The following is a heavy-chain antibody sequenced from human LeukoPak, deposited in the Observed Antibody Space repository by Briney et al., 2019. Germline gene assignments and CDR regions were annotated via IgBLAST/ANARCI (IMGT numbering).Heavy chain of an antibody. CDR2: INPNSGDT. J-gene: IGHJ3*02. Sequence: ASVKVSCKASGYIFTGYYMHWVRQAPGQGLEWMGWINPNSGDTNYAQKFQGRVTMTRDTSVSTAYMELSRLRSDDTAVYYCVGAFDIWGQGTMVTVSS. CDR3: VGAFDI. V-gene: IGHV1-2*02. CDR1: GYIFTGYY.